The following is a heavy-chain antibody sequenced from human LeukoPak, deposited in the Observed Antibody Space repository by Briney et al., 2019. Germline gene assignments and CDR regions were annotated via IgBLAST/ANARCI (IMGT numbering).Heavy chain of an antibody. CDR2: IYSGGST. D-gene: IGHD3-10*01. J-gene: IGHJ6*02. CDR1: GFTASSNS. CDR3: ARDSAYYGMDV. Sequence: GGSLRLSCSASGFTASSNSMSWVRQAPGKGLEWVSVIYSGGSTYYADSVKGRFTIFRDNSKNTLYLQMNSLRAADTAVYYCARDSAYYGMDVWGQGTTVTVSS. V-gene: IGHV3-66*01.